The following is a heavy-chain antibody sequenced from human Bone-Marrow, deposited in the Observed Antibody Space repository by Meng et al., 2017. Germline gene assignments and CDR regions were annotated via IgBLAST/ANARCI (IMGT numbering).Heavy chain of an antibody. V-gene: IGHV4-39*07. Sequence: LQLQALGPGLVQPSETLSLTCTVSGGSISSSSYYWGWIRQPPGKGLEWIGSIYYSGSTYYNPSLKSRVTISVDTSKNQFSLKLSSVTAADTAVYYCARVRIDSSGWYSIQHWGQGTLVTVSS. CDR3: ARVRIDSSGWYSIQH. D-gene: IGHD6-19*01. CDR1: GGSISSSSYY. CDR2: IYYSGST. J-gene: IGHJ1*01.